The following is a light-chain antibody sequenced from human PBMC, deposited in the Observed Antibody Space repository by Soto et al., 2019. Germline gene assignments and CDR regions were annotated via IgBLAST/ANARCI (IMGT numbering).Light chain of an antibody. J-gene: IGLJ3*02. CDR1: NSDVGGYNY. V-gene: IGLV2-14*03. CDR3: TSYTSSSTLGKV. CDR2: DVT. Sequence: QSALTQPASVSGSPGQSITISCTGTNSDVGGYNYVSWYQQHPGKAPKLMIYDVTNRPSGVSNRFSGSKSGNTASLTISGLQAEDEADYYCTSYTSSSTLGKVFGGGTKVTVL.